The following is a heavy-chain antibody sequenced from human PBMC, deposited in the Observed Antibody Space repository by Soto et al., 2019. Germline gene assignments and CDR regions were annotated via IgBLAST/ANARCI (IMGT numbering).Heavy chain of an antibody. D-gene: IGHD4-17*01. J-gene: IGHJ6*03. Sequence: ESGGGVVQPGRSLRLSCAASGFTFSSYGMHWVRQAPGKGLEWVAVIWYDGSNKYYADSVKGRFTISRDNSKNTLYLQMNSLRAEDTAVYYCARDYGDYDYYYYMDVWGKGTTVTVSS. CDR3: ARDYGDYDYYYYMDV. V-gene: IGHV3-33*01. CDR2: IWYDGSNK. CDR1: GFTFSSYG.